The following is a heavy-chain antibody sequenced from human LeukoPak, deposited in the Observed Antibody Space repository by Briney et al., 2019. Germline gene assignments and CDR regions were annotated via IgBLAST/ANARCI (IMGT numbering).Heavy chain of an antibody. J-gene: IGHJ6*03. CDR2: IKSKNDVATA. Sequence: GGSLRLSCEASGFIFSNAGMSWGRQAPGQGLEWCGRIKSKNDVATADYAAPLKGRFTLSGDDSKKTLYLLMNSMTIEDTAVYYCTTDFEEVIKTDGGVLSYYYSYMDAWGKGTTVT. D-gene: IGHD3-16*01. CDR3: TTDFEEVIKTDGGVLSYYYSYMDA. V-gene: IGHV3-15*01. CDR1: GFIFSNAG.